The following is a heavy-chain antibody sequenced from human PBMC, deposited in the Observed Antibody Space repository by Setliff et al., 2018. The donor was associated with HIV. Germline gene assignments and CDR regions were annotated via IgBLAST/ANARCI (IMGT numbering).Heavy chain of an antibody. D-gene: IGHD2-2*01. Sequence: SETLSLTCTASYATLSTADYYWTWIRQPPGKGLEWIGFVSCTGTTRYSPSLRSRISISIDASKNKFSLQLSSVTAADTAVYYCARQSTTSRDFDSWGQGTLVTVSS. CDR3: ARQSTTSRDFDS. CDR2: VSCTGTT. J-gene: IGHJ4*02. V-gene: IGHV4-30-4*01. CDR1: YATLSTADYY.